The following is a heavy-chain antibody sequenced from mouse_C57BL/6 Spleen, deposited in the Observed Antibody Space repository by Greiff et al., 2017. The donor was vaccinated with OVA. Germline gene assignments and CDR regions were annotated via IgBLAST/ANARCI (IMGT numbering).Heavy chain of an antibody. D-gene: IGHD1-1*01. Sequence: VKLQESGAELVKPGASVKMSCKASGYTFTTYPIEWMKQNHGKSLEWIGNFHPYNDDTKYNEKFKGKATLTVEKSSSTVYLELSRLTSDGSAVYYCAAGSSYGYFDVWGTGTTVTVSS. CDR3: AAGSSYGYFDV. CDR2: FHPYNDDT. V-gene: IGHV1-47*01. J-gene: IGHJ1*03. CDR1: GYTFTTYP.